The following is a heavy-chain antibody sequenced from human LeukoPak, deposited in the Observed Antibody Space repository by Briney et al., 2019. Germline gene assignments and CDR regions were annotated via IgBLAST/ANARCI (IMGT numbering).Heavy chain of an antibody. CDR2: ISGGGTTI. CDR3: ARERPITARGTVLKGGMDV. CDR1: GFTFSSYE. V-gene: IGHV3-48*03. J-gene: IGHJ6*02. Sequence: PGGSLRLSCAASGFTFSSYEMHWVRQAPGKGLEWVSSISGGGTTIYYADSVKGRFTISRDNAKNSLYLQMNSLRAEDTAVYYCARERPITARGTVLKGGMDVWGQGTTVTVSS. D-gene: IGHD6-13*01.